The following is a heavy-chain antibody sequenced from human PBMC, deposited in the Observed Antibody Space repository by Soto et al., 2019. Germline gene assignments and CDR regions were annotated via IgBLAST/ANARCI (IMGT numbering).Heavy chain of an antibody. CDR1: GDSISTYY. V-gene: IGHV4-59*08. J-gene: IGHJ4*02. D-gene: IGHD3-16*01. CDR2: IYYSGRT. Sequence: QVQLQESGPGLVKPSETLSLTCSVSGDSISTYYWSWIRQPPGKGLEWIGYIYYSGRTNYNPSLESRITILVDVSKDQISLELNAVTAADTAVYYCASHEAGGLFKFWGQGTLVTVSS. CDR3: ASHEAGGLFKF.